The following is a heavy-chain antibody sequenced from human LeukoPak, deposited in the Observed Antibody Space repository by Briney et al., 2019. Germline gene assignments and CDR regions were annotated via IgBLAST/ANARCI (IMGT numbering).Heavy chain of an antibody. CDR1: GFTFSSYA. Sequence: GGSLRLSCAASGFTFSSYAMSWVRQAPGKGLEWVSAISGSGGSTYYADSVKGRFTISRDNSKNTLYLQMNSLRAEDTAVYYCAKVVRFGELFLPDAFDIWGQGTMVTVSS. V-gene: IGHV3-23*01. CDR2: ISGSGGST. J-gene: IGHJ3*02. CDR3: AKVVRFGELFLPDAFDI. D-gene: IGHD3-10*01.